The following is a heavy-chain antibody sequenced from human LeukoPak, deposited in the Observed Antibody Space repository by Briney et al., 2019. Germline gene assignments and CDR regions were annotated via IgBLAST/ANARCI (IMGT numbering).Heavy chain of an antibody. CDR1: GFTFSSYG. Sequence: GGSLRLSCAASGFTFSSYGMHWVRQAPGKGLEWVAFIRYDGSNKYYADSVKGRSTISRDNSKNTLYLQMNSLRAEDTAVYYCAKDRLVGDFRVRYFQHWGQGTLVTVSS. J-gene: IGHJ1*01. V-gene: IGHV3-30*02. CDR3: AKDRLVGDFRVRYFQH. CDR2: IRYDGSNK. D-gene: IGHD3-10*01.